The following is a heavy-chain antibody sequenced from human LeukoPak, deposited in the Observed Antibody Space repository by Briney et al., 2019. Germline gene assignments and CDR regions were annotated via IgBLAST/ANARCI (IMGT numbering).Heavy chain of an antibody. CDR3: AKDLIAMVRGSPMDV. J-gene: IGHJ6*02. CDR2: LVYDGFYK. D-gene: IGHD3-10*01. Sequence: GGPLRLSCAASGFTFSNYGMHWVRQAPGKGLEWVALLVYDGFYKYYADSVKGRFTISGDDSRNTLYLQLSSLRAEDTAVYYCAKDLIAMVRGSPMDVWGQGTTVTGSS. CDR1: GFTFSNYG. V-gene: IGHV3-30*18.